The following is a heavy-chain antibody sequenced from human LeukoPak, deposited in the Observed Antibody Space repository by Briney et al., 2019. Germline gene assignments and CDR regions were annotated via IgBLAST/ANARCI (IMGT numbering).Heavy chain of an antibody. D-gene: IGHD1-26*01. J-gene: IGHJ4*02. V-gene: IGHV1-2*04. CDR2: INPNSGGT. CDR3: AREGGSYRDFDY. Sequence: GWINPNSGGTNYAQKFQGWVTMTRDTSISTAYMELSRLRSDDTAVYYCAREGGSYRDFDYWGQGTLVTVSS.